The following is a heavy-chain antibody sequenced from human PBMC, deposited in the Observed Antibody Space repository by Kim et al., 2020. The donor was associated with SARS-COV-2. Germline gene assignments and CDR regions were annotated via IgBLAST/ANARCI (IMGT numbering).Heavy chain of an antibody. Sequence: SETLSLTCTVSGGSISSYYWSWIRQPPGKGLEWIGYIYYSGSTNYNPSLKSRVTISVDTSKNQFSLKLSSVTAADTAVYYCARDNYCTNGVCYLFDYWGQGTLVTVSS. J-gene: IGHJ4*02. CDR3: ARDNYCTNGVCYLFDY. V-gene: IGHV4-59*13. D-gene: IGHD2-8*01. CDR2: IYYSGST. CDR1: GGSISSYY.